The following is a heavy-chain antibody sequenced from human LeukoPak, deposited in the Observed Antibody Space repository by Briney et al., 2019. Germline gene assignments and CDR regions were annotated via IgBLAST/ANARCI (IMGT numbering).Heavy chain of an antibody. V-gene: IGHV4-59*01. CDR1: GGSISSYY. CDR2: IYYSGNT. J-gene: IGHJ3*02. CDR3: ARGYGDYAAFDI. Sequence: PSETLSLTCTVSGGSISSYYWSWIRQPPGEGLEWIGYIYYSGNTNYNPSLKSRVTISVDTSKNQFSLKLRSVIAADTAVYYCARGYGDYAAFDIWGQGTMVTVSS. D-gene: IGHD4-17*01.